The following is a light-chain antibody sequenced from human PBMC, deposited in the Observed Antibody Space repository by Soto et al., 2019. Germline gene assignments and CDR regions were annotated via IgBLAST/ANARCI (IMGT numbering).Light chain of an antibody. Sequence: QTVVTQEPSFSVSPGGTVTLTCGLNSGSVSTNYYPSWYQQTPGQAPRTLIYSTNTRSSGVPDRFSGSILGNKAALTITGAQADDESDYYCVLYMGGGIRVFGGGTQLTVL. CDR1: SGSVSTNYY. CDR2: STN. V-gene: IGLV8-61*01. J-gene: IGLJ3*02. CDR3: VLYMGGGIRV.